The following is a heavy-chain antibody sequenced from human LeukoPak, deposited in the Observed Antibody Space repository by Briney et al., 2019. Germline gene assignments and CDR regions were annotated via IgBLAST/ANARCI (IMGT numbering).Heavy chain of an antibody. CDR2: ISAYNGNT. Sequence: ASVKVSCKASGYTFTSCGISWVRQAPGQGLEWMGWISAYNGNTNYAQKLQGRVTMTTDTSTSTAYMELRSLRSDDTAVYYCARVLYGSGSYDAFDIWGQGTMVTVSS. J-gene: IGHJ3*02. CDR3: ARVLYGSGSYDAFDI. CDR1: GYTFTSCG. D-gene: IGHD3-10*01. V-gene: IGHV1-18*01.